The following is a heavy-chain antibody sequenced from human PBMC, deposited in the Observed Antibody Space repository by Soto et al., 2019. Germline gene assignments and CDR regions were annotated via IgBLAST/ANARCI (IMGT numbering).Heavy chain of an antibody. CDR3: AKVGSWVAGSYYYYYMDV. V-gene: IGHV3-23*01. CDR1: GFTFSSYA. CDR2: ISGSGGST. J-gene: IGHJ6*03. D-gene: IGHD6-19*01. Sequence: GGSLRLSCSASGFTFSSYAMSWVRQAPGKGLEWVSAISGSGGSTYYADSVKGRFTISRDNSKNTLYLQMNSLRAEDTAVYYCAKVGSWVAGSYYYYYMDVWGKGTTVTVSS.